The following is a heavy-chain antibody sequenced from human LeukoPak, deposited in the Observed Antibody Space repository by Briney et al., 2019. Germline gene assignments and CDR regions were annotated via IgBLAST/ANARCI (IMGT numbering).Heavy chain of an antibody. V-gene: IGHV3-15*01. CDR3: TTVAGDYYYYGMDV. CDR2: IKSKTDGGTT. D-gene: IGHD6-19*01. Sequence: GGSLRLSWAASGFTFNSYAMSWVRQAPGKGLEWVGRIKSKTDGGTTDYAAPVKGRFTISRDDSKNTLYLQMNSLKTEDTAVYYCTTVAGDYYYYGMDVWGQGTTVTVSS. CDR1: GFTFNSYA. J-gene: IGHJ6*02.